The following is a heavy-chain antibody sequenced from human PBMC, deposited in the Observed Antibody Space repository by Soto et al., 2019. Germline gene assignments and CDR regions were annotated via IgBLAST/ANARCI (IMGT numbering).Heavy chain of an antibody. CDR2: IYYSGST. V-gene: IGHV4-39*01. CDR3: ASGAEEVQLEPPVNWFDP. Sequence: QLQLQESGPGLVKPSETLSLTCTVSGGSISSSSYYWGWIRQPPGKGLEWIGSIYYSGSTYYNPSLKSRVTISVDTSKNQFSLKLSSVTAADTAVYYCASGAEEVQLEPPVNWFDPWGQGTLVTVSS. J-gene: IGHJ5*02. D-gene: IGHD1-1*01. CDR1: GGSISSSSYY.